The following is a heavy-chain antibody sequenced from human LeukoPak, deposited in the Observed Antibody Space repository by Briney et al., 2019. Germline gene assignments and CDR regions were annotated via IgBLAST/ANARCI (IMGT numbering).Heavy chain of an antibody. CDR1: GFTFSGYY. CDR3: AKDIGSSGWFLFDY. Sequence: GGSLRLSCAASGFTFSGYYMSWFRQAPGKGLEWVSYISSGGGSIYYADSVKGRFTISRDNSKNSLYLQMNSLRTEDTALYYCAKDIGSSGWFLFDYWGQGTLVTVSS. V-gene: IGHV3-11*01. CDR2: ISSGGGSI. D-gene: IGHD6-19*01. J-gene: IGHJ4*02.